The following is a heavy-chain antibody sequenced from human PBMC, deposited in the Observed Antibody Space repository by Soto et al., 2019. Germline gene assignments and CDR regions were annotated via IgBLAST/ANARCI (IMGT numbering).Heavy chain of an antibody. CDR3: ARELGDGYNYNYYYGMDV. J-gene: IGHJ6*02. CDR2: IWYDGSNK. D-gene: IGHD5-12*01. V-gene: IGHV3-33*01. CDR1: GFTFSSYG. Sequence: VGSLRLSCAASGFTFSSYGMHWVRQAPGKGLEWVAVIWYDGSNKYYADSVKGRFTISRDNSKNTLYLQMNSLRAEDTAVYYCARELGDGYNYNYYYGMDVWGQGTTVTVSS.